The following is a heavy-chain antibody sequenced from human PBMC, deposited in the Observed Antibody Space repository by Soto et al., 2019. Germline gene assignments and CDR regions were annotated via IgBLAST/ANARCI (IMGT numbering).Heavy chain of an antibody. Sequence: SVKVSCKASGGTFSSYAISWVRQAPGQGLEWMGGIIPIFGTANYAQKFQGSVTITADESTSTAYVELSSLRSEDTAVYYCARGAYAVATYYYYYYGMDVWGQGTTVTVSS. CDR1: GGTFSSYA. D-gene: IGHD5-12*01. CDR2: IIPIFGTA. CDR3: ARGAYAVATYYYYYYGMDV. V-gene: IGHV1-69*13. J-gene: IGHJ6*02.